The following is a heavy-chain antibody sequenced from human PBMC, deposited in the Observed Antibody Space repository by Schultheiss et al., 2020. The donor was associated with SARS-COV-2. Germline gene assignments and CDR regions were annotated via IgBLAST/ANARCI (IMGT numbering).Heavy chain of an antibody. CDR3: ASLPIAAAGTVDY. J-gene: IGHJ4*02. Sequence: SQTLSLTCTVSGGSISSYYWSWIRQPPGKGLEWIAYIYYSGSTNYNPSLKSRVTISVDTSKNQFSLKLSSVTAADTAVYYCASLPIAAAGTVDYWGQGTLVTVSS. V-gene: IGHV4-59*12. CDR1: GGSISSYY. D-gene: IGHD6-13*01. CDR2: IYYSGST.